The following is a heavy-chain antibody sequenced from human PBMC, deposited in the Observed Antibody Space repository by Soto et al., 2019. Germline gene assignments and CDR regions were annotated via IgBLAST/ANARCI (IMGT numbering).Heavy chain of an antibody. D-gene: IGHD5-12*01. Sequence: ASVKVSCKASGYTFTSYGISWVRQAPGQGLEWMGWISAYNGNTNYAQKLQGRVTMTTDTSTSTAYKELRSLRSDDTAVYYCAREGGAYDSGYYYYMDVWGKGTTVTVAS. J-gene: IGHJ6*03. CDR2: ISAYNGNT. CDR3: AREGGAYDSGYYYYMDV. CDR1: GYTFTSYG. V-gene: IGHV1-18*01.